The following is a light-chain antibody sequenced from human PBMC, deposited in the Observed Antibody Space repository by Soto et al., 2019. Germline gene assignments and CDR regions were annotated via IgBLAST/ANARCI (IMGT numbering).Light chain of an antibody. CDR1: QDINKY. V-gene: IGKV1-27*01. Sequence: IQMTQSPSSLSASVGDRVTMACRASQDINKYLAWYQQRPGTVPKLLIYSASTLKSGVPSRFSGSRSGTDFTLTISSLQPEDVATYYCQKYSGVPVTFGQGTRLEIK. CDR2: SAS. CDR3: QKYSGVPVT. J-gene: IGKJ5*01.